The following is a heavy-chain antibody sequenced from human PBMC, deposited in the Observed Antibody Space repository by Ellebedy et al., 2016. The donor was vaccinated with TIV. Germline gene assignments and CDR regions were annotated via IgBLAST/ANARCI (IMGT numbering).Heavy chain of an antibody. D-gene: IGHD1-26*01. CDR2: ITPVLGIA. V-gene: IGHV1-69*04. J-gene: IGHJ1*01. CDR1: GGIFRGYG. Sequence: AASVKVSCKVSGGIFRGYGISWLRQAPGQGPEWMGRITPVLGIANYAQKFQDRVNITADKSTDTTYMTLSSLTSEDTAVSYCARVQTGYSPSSYIQLWGQGTLVTVSS. CDR3: ARVQTGYSPSSYIQL.